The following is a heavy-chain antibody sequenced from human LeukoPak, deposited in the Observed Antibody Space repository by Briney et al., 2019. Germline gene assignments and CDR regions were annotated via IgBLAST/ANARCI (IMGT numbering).Heavy chain of an antibody. CDR2: IWYDGSNK. Sequence: PGGSLRLSCAASGFTFSSYGMHWVRQAPGKGLEWVAVIWYDGSNKYYADSVKGRFTISRDNSKNTLYLQMNSLRAEDTAVYYCARGLKGGGDCYSCDAFDIWGQGTMVTVSS. J-gene: IGHJ3*02. D-gene: IGHD2-21*02. CDR3: ARGLKGGGDCYSCDAFDI. V-gene: IGHV3-33*01. CDR1: GFTFSSYG.